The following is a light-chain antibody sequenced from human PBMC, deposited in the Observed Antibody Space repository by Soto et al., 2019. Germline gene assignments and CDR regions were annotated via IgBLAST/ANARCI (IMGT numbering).Light chain of an antibody. CDR3: QQANSFPLT. J-gene: IGKJ4*01. CDR2: DAS. Sequence: DIQMTQSPSTLSASVGARVPITCRASQSISSWLAWYQQKPGKAPKLLIYDASSLESGVPSRFSGSGSGTEFTLTISSLQPDDFATYYCQQANSFPLTFGGGTKVDIK. V-gene: IGKV1-5*01. CDR1: QSISSW.